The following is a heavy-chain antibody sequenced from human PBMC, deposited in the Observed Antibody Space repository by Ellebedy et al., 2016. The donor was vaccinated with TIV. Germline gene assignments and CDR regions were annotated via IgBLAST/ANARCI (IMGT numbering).Heavy chain of an antibody. CDR3: ARRLGARPPTD. CDR1: GGSFNDDY. CDR2: INHGGST. V-gene: IGHV4-34*01. D-gene: IGHD1-26*01. J-gene: IGHJ4*02. Sequence: SETLSLTXAVFGGSFNDDYWSWIRQSPGKGLEWIGEINHGGSTNYNPSLKSRVTISVDTSKNQFSLRLTSVTAADTAVYYCARRLGARPPTDWGQGTLVTVSS.